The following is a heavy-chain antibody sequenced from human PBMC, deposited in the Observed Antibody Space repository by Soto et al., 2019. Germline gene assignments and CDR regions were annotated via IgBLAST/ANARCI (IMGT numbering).Heavy chain of an antibody. D-gene: IGHD3-3*02. V-gene: IGHV4-61*08. CDR2: IAYIGGT. CDR1: DGSVSSYGYY. Sequence: QEKLQESGPGLVKPSETLSLTCTVSDGSVSSYGYYWTWVRQAPGKGLEWIGYIAYIGGTSYNPSLRSRVTISVDTSKSQFSLDLSFATAADTALYYCTRGGHFYEYMIWGQGTLVTVSS. CDR3: TRGGHFYEYMI. J-gene: IGHJ4*02.